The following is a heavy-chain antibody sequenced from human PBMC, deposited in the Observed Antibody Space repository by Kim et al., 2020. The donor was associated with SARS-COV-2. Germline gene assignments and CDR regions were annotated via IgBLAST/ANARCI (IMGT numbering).Heavy chain of an antibody. CDR3: AKGEINNWSFFDD. Sequence: ADSVEGRFAIYRDNAKKTLYLQMNSVRAEDTALYYCAKGEINNWSFFDDWGQGTLVTVSS. J-gene: IGHJ4*02. V-gene: IGHV3-23*01. D-gene: IGHD1-1*01.